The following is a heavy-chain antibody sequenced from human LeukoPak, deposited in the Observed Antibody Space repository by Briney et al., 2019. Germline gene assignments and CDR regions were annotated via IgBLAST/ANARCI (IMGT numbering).Heavy chain of an antibody. CDR3: AKTPPPRDLLAAAGTREYYYYYGMDV. CDR1: GFTFSSYA. CDR2: LTGSGGST. V-gene: IGHV3-23*01. J-gene: IGHJ6*02. Sequence: PGGSLRLSCTASGFTFSSYAMTWVRQAPGKGLEWVSALTGSGGSTYYADSVEGRFTISRDNSKNTLYLQMNSLRAEDTTVYYCAKTPPPRDLLAAAGTREYYYYYGMDVWGQGTTVTVSS. D-gene: IGHD6-13*01.